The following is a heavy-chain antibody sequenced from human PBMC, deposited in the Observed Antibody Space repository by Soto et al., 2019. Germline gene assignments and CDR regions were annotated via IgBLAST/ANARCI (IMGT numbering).Heavy chain of an antibody. Sequence: GGSLRLSCAASGFTFSSYSMNWVRQAPGKGLEWVSYISSSSSTIYYADYVKGRFTISRDNAKNSLYPQMNSLSDEDTAVYYFARDSPVWGVVVQGYGMDVWGQGTTVTVSS. V-gene: IGHV3-48*02. J-gene: IGHJ6*02. CDR1: GFTFSSYS. CDR2: ISSSSSTI. D-gene: IGHD2-2*01. CDR3: ARDSPVWGVVVQGYGMDV.